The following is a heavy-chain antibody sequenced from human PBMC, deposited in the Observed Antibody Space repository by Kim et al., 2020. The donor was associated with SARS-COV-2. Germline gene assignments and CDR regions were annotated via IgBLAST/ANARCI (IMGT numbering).Heavy chain of an antibody. CDR3: ARDQTVEEWELLGY. Sequence: ASVKVSCKASGYTFTGYYMHWVRQAPGQGLEWMGRINPNSGGTNYAQKFQGRVTMTRDTSISTAYMELSRLRSDDTAVYYCARDQTVEEWELLGYWGQGTLVTVSS. V-gene: IGHV1-2*06. D-gene: IGHD1-26*01. J-gene: IGHJ4*02. CDR2: INPNSGGT. CDR1: GYTFTGYY.